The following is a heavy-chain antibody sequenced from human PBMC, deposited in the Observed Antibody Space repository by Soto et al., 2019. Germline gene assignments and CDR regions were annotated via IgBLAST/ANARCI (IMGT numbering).Heavy chain of an antibody. J-gene: IGHJ4*02. D-gene: IGHD2-2*02. CDR1: VYTFTSYY. V-gene: IGHV1-46*01. CDR2: INPSGGST. Sequence: XSVKVSFEASVYTFTSYYIHWVRQAPGQGLEWMGIINPSGGSTSYAQKFQGRVTMTRDTSTSTVYMELSSLRSEDTAVYYCARERGTSCYNTWGQGTLVTVSS. CDR3: ARERGTSCYNT.